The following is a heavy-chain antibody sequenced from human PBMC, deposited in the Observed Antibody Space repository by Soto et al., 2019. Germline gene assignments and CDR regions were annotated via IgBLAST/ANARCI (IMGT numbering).Heavy chain of an antibody. J-gene: IGHJ6*02. Sequence: EVQLVESGGGLVQPGGSLRLSCAASGFTVSANYMTWVRQAPGKGLEWVSIIYSGDYTFYADSVKGRFTISRDTSKNTLYLQMNSLRVEDPAVYYCARDASSSLYYYSGLDVWGRGTTVTVSS. CDR2: IYSGDYT. CDR1: GFTVSANY. D-gene: IGHD6-13*01. V-gene: IGHV3-66*01. CDR3: ARDASSSLYYYSGLDV.